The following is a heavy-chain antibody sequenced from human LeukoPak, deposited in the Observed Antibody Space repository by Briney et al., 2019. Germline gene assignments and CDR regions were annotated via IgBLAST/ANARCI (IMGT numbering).Heavy chain of an antibody. J-gene: IGHJ6*03. CDR2: INSDGSST. CDR1: GFTFSSYW. Sequence: PGGSLRLSCAASGFTFSSYWMHWVRQAPGKGLVWVSRINSDGSSTSYADSVKGRFTIYRDNAKNTLYLQMNSLRAEDTAVYYCARAGDYDFWSGYFLGRNYYYYYMDVWGKGTTVTVSS. CDR3: ARAGDYDFWSGYFLGRNYYYYYMDV. V-gene: IGHV3-74*01. D-gene: IGHD3-3*01.